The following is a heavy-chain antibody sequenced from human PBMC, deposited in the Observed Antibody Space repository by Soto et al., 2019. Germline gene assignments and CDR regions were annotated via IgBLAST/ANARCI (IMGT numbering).Heavy chain of an antibody. CDR2: SIPIFGTA. Sequence: QVQLVQSGAEVKKPGSSVKVSCKASGGTFSSYAISWVRQAPGQGLEWMGGSIPIFGTANYAQKFQGRVTITADESTSTAYMELSSLRSEDTAVYYCARATPDYYDSSGSIDYYYGMDVWGQGTTVTVSS. J-gene: IGHJ6*02. CDR3: ARATPDYYDSSGSIDYYYGMDV. V-gene: IGHV1-69*01. D-gene: IGHD3-22*01. CDR1: GGTFSSYA.